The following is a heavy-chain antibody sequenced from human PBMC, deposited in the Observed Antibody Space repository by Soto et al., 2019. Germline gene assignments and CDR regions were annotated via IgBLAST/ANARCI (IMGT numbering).Heavy chain of an antibody. J-gene: IGHJ4*02. D-gene: IGHD3-16*01. Sequence: SETLSLTCTVSGGSISSYYWSWIRQPPGKGLEWIGYIYYSGSTNYNPSLKSRVTISVDTSKNQFSLKLSSVTAADTAVYYCARDGGDGYKYYSIDYWGQGTLVTVSS. CDR3: ARDGGDGYKYYSIDY. V-gene: IGHV4-59*01. CDR1: GGSISSYY. CDR2: IYYSGST.